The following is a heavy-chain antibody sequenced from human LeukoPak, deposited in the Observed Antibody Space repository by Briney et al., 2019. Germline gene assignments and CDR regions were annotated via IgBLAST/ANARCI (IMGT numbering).Heavy chain of an antibody. CDR3: AAGDRNGWYFDY. Sequence: GGSLRLSCAASTLTFDDHGMSWDSQVHGKGLEWVSGINWNGGSTGYADSVKGRFTISRDNAKNSLYLQMNSLRAEDTALYYCAAGDRNGWYFDYWGQGTLVTVSS. D-gene: IGHD6-19*01. CDR1: TLTFDDHG. CDR2: INWNGGST. V-gene: IGHV3-20*04. J-gene: IGHJ4*02.